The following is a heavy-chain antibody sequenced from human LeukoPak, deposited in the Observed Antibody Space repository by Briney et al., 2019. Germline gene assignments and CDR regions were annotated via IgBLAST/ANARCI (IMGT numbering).Heavy chain of an antibody. CDR2: ISWNSGSI. J-gene: IGHJ3*02. Sequence: PGGSLRLSCAASGFTFSSYSMNWVRQAPGKGLEWVSGISWNSGSIGYADSVKGRFTISRDNAKNSLYLQMNSLRAEDTALYYCAKIGSSGWYGAFDIWGQGTMVTVSS. D-gene: IGHD6-19*01. V-gene: IGHV3-9*01. CDR1: GFTFSSYS. CDR3: AKIGSSGWYGAFDI.